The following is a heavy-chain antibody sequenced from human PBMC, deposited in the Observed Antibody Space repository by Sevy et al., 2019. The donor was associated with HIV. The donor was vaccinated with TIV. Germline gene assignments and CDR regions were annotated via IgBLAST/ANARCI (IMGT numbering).Heavy chain of an antibody. CDR1: GFTFSSYA. CDR2: ISYDGSNK. V-gene: IGHV3-30-3*01. D-gene: IGHD5-12*01. J-gene: IGHJ3*02. Sequence: GGSLRLSCAASGFTFSSYAMHWVRQAPGKGLEWVAVISYDGSNKYYADSVKGRFTISRDNSKNTLYLQMNSLRADDTAVYYCARDSNIAFDIWGQGTMVTVSS. CDR3: ARDSNIAFDI.